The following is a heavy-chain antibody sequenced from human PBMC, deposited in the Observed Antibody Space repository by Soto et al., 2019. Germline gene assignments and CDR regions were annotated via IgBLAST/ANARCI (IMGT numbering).Heavy chain of an antibody. V-gene: IGHV3-33*01. CDR3: ARGYVGATGRFDY. CDR2: IWYDGSNK. CDR1: GFTFSSYG. J-gene: IGHJ4*02. Sequence: QVQLVESGGGVVQPGRSLRLSCAASGFTFSSYGMHWVRQAPGKGLEWVAVIWYDGSNKYYADSVKGRFTISRDNSKNTLYRQMNSLRAEDTAVYYCARGYVGATGRFDYWGQGTLVTVSS. D-gene: IGHD1-26*01.